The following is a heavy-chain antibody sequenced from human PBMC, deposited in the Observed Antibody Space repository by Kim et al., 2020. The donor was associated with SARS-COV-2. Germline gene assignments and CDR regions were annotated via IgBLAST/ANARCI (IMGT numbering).Heavy chain of an antibody. J-gene: IGHJ3*02. V-gene: IGHV4-39*01. Sequence: STYYNPSLKSRVTISVDTSKNQFSLKLSSVTAADTAVYYCASALVDAFDIWGQGTMVTVSS. CDR2: ST. CDR3: ASALVDAFDI. D-gene: IGHD2-8*02.